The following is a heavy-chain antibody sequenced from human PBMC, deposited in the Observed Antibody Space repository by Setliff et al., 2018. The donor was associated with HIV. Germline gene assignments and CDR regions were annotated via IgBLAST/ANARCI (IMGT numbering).Heavy chain of an antibody. CDR3: ERLGSSSGWYY. D-gene: IGHD6-19*01. V-gene: IGHV4-34*01. Sequence: SETLSLTCAVYGGSFSGYSWSWIRQPPGKGLEWIGEINHSGSTNYNPSLMSRLTISVDTSKNQFSMKLSSVTAADTAVYYCERLGSSSGWYYWGQGTLVTVSS. CDR2: INHSGST. J-gene: IGHJ4*02. CDR1: GGSFSGYS.